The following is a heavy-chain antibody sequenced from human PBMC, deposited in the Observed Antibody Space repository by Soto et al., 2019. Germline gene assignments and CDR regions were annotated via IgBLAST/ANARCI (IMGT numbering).Heavy chain of an antibody. J-gene: IGHJ4*02. D-gene: IGHD1-26*01. CDR1: RLTPSHYA. Sequence: GGPRRHSRAARRLTPSHYAMSWGRQAPGKGLEWVSLVSATAGTTYYTDSVKGRFTISRDNSRNTLYLQMNSLRADDTDVYYCQKDRLAGGFDYRGQRPVVTISS. CDR3: QKDRLAGGFDY. V-gene: IGHV3-23*01. CDR2: VSATAGTT.